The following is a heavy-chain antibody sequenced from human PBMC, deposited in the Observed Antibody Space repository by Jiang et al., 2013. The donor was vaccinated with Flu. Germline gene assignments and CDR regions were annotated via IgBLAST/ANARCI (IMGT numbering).Heavy chain of an antibody. CDR3: ASSEIIGLRGNQLY. J-gene: IGHJ4*02. V-gene: IGHV3-21*01. D-gene: IGHD5-12*01. Sequence: GGLVKPGGSLRLSCAASGFTFSSYSMNWVRQAPGKGLEWVSSISSSSSYIYYADSVKGRFTISRDNAKNSLYLQMNSLRAEDTAVYYCASSEIIGLRGNQLYWGQGTLVTVSS. CDR2: ISSSSSYI. CDR1: GFTFSSYS.